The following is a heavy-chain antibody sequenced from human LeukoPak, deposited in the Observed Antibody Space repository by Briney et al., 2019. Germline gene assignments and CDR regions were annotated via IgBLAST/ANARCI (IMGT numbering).Heavy chain of an antibody. CDR2: INSDGSST. CDR1: GFTFSSYW. D-gene: IGHD5-18*01. J-gene: IGHJ4*02. CDR3: ARVYYSYVQSIDY. V-gene: IGHV3-74*01. Sequence: PGGSLRLSCAASGFTFSSYWMHWVRQAPGKGLVWVSRINSDGSSTSYADSVRGRFTISRDNAKNTLYLQMNSLRAEDTAVYYCARVYYSYVQSIDYWGQGTLVTVSS.